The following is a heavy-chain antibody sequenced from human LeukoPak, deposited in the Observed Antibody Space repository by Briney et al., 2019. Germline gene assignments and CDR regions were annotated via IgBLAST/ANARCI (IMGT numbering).Heavy chain of an antibody. CDR1: GGSSSSSRYY. J-gene: IGHJ5*02. CDR3: ARHPYQMLWLSWFDP. V-gene: IGHV4-39*01. Sequence: PSETLSLTCTVSGGSSSSSRYYWGWIRQPPGNGLEWIGSIYYSGSTYYNASLKSRVTITVDTSKNQFSLKLSSVTAADTAVYYCARHPYQMLWLSWFDPWGEGTLVTVSS. D-gene: IGHD2-2*01. CDR2: IYYSGST.